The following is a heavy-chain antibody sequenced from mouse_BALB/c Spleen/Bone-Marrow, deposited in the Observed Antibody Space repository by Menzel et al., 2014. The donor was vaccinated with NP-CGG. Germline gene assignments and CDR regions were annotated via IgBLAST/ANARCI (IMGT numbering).Heavy chain of an antibody. CDR2: INSNGGFT. Sequence: EVKLEESGGGLVQPGGSLKLSCAASGFTFSSLGMSWVRQTPDKRLELVANINSNGGFTYYADSVKGRFTISRDNAMNTLYLQMRSLKSEDTAIYYCSRGVDYSSWFAYWGQGTLVTVSA. J-gene: IGHJ3*01. V-gene: IGHV5-6-3*01. CDR1: GFTFSSLG. CDR3: SRGVDYSSWFAY. D-gene: IGHD2-4*01.